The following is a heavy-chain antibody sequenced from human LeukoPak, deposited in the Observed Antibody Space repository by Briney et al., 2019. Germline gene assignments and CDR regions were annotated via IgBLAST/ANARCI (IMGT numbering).Heavy chain of an antibody. D-gene: IGHD5-18*01. Sequence: VASVKVSCKASGYTFTGYYMHWVRQAPGQGLEWMGWINPNSGGTNYAQKFQGRVTMTRDTSISTAYMELSRLRSDDTAVYYCARDWFLQGYSYGSDYWGQGTLVTVSS. J-gene: IGHJ4*02. CDR1: GYTFTGYY. V-gene: IGHV1-2*02. CDR2: INPNSGGT. CDR3: ARDWFLQGYSYGSDY.